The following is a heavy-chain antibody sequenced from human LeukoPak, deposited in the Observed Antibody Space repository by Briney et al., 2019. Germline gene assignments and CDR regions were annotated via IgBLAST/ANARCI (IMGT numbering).Heavy chain of an antibody. CDR1: GFTFSSYG. CDR2: ISYDGSNK. J-gene: IGHJ5*02. D-gene: IGHD2-15*01. V-gene: IGHV3-30*18. Sequence: GRSLRLSCAASGFTFSSYGMHWVRQAPGKGLVWVAVISYDGSNKYYTDSVKGRFTISRDNSKNTLYLQMNSLRAEDTAVYYCANVLGYCSGGSCDPWFDPWGQGTLVTVSS. CDR3: ANVLGYCSGGSCDPWFDP.